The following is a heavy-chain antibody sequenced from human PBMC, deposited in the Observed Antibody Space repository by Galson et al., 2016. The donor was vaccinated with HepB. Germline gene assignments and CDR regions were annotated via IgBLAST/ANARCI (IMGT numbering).Heavy chain of an antibody. CDR3: ARDSDCSGGNCYFDS. CDR1: GYTFSAYG. CDR2: ISVYNGNT. Sequence: SVKVFCKASGYTFSAYGTTWVRQAPGQGLEWMGWISVYNGNTNYAQRFRGRVTMTTDTSTSTAYMELRSLRSDDTAVYYCARDSDCSGGNCYFDSWGQGTLVTVSS. V-gene: IGHV1-18*01. D-gene: IGHD2-15*01. J-gene: IGHJ4*03.